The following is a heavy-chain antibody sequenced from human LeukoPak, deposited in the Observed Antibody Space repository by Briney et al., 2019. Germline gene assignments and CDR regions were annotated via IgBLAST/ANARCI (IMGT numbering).Heavy chain of an antibody. CDR2: ISSSGSTI. Sequence: PGGSLRLSCAASGFTFSDYYMSWIRQAPGKGLEWVSYISSSGSTIYYADSVKGRFTISRDNAKHSLYLQMNSLRAEDTAVYYCAREGTFGPWEPLSGSWFDPWGQGTLVTVSS. CDR1: GFTFSDYY. V-gene: IGHV3-11*01. D-gene: IGHD1-26*01. J-gene: IGHJ5*02. CDR3: AREGTFGPWEPLSGSWFDP.